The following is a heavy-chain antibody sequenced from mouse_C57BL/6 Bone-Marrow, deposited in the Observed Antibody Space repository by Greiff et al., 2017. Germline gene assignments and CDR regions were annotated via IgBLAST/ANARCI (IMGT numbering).Heavy chain of an antibody. Sequence: EVKLMESGGGLVKPGGSLKLSCAASGFTFSSYTMSWVRQTPEKRLQWVAAISGGGGNTYYPDSVKGRFTISRDNDKNILYLQMSSQRSKDTALYYCSRQVTTVLATKYFDVWGTGTTVTVSS. J-gene: IGHJ1*03. CDR3: SRQVTTVLATKYFDV. D-gene: IGHD1-1*01. CDR1: GFTFSSYT. CDR2: ISGGGGNT. V-gene: IGHV5-9*01.